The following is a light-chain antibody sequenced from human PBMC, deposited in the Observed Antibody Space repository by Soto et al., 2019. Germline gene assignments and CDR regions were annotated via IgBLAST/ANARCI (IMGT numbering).Light chain of an antibody. CDR2: KAS. J-gene: IGKJ1*01. CDR1: QSINSW. CDR3: HQYKSYWT. Sequence: DIQMTQSPSTLSAFVGDRVTITCRASQSINSWLAWYQQKPGKAPKLLIYKASNLESGVPSRFSGSGSGTEFTLTISSLQPDDFATYYCHQYKSYWTFGQGTKVDIK. V-gene: IGKV1-5*03.